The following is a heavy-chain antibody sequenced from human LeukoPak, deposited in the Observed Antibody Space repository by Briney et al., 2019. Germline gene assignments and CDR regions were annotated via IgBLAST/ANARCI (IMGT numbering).Heavy chain of an antibody. Sequence: GSLRLSCAASGFTFSSYAMHWVRQAPGKGLEWVAVISYDGSNKYYADSVKGRFTISRDNSKNTLYLQMNSLRAEDTAVYYCARDRVVVVAATGEFDYWGQGTLVTVSS. D-gene: IGHD2-15*01. J-gene: IGHJ4*02. V-gene: IGHV3-30-3*01. CDR2: ISYDGSNK. CDR1: GFTFSSYA. CDR3: ARDRVVVVAATGEFDY.